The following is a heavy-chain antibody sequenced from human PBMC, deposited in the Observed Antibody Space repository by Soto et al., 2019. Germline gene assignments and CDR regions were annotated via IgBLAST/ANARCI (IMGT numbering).Heavy chain of an antibody. J-gene: IGHJ6*03. D-gene: IGHD3-3*01. V-gene: IGHV1-8*01. CDR1: GYTFTSYD. CDR2: MNPNSGNT. CDR3: ARSKARITIFGVVDYYYYMDV. Sequence: QVQLVQFGAEVKKPGASVKVSCKASGYTFTSYDINWVRQATGQGLEWMGWMNPNSGNTGYAQKFQGRVTMTRNTSISTAYMELSSLKSEDTAVYYCARSKARITIFGVVDYYYYMDVWGKGTTVTVSS.